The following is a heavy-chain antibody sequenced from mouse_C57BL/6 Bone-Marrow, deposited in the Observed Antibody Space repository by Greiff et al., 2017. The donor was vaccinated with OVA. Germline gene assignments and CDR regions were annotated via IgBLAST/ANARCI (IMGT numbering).Heavy chain of an antibody. D-gene: IGHD1-1*01. CDR2: IYPGNSDT. V-gene: IGHV1-5*01. CDR3: TKDYGSSAWFAY. CDR1: GYTFTSYW. J-gene: IGHJ3*01. Sequence: EVQLQESGTVLARPGASVKMSCKTSGYTFTSYWMHWVKQRPGQCLEWIGAIYPGNSDTSYNQKFKGKAKLTAVTSASTAYMELSSLTNEDSAVYYCTKDYGSSAWFAYWGQGTLVTVSA.